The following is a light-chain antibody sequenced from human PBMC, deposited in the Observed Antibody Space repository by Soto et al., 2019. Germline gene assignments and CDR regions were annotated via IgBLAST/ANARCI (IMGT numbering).Light chain of an antibody. J-gene: IGKJ1*01. CDR1: ESVSTN. V-gene: IGKV3-15*01. Sequence: EIEMTQSPAPLSLAPGERVTLSCRASESVSTNLAWYQQKAGQAPRLLIYAASTRATGIPARFSGSGSGTDFTLSISRLEPEDFAVYYCQQYSSLWTFGQGTKVDI. CDR3: QQYSSLWT. CDR2: AAS.